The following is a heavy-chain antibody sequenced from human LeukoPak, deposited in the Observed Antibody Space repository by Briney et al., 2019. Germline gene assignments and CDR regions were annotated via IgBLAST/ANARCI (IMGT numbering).Heavy chain of an antibody. V-gene: IGHV3-23*01. J-gene: IGHJ4*02. CDR2: ISSSGGGT. CDR1: GFTFSNYG. Sequence: PGRSLRLSCAGAGFTFSNYGMHWVRQAPGKGLEWVSAISSSGGGTYYADSVKGRFTISRDNSKNTLYLQMHSLRAEDTAVYYCARRGTPGTYYFDYWGQGTLVTVSS. CDR3: ARRGTPGTYYFDY. D-gene: IGHD6-13*01.